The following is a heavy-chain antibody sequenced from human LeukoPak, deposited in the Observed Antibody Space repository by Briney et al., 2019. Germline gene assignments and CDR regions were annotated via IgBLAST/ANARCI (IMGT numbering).Heavy chain of an antibody. CDR1: GGSISSSSYY. J-gene: IGHJ4*02. V-gene: IGHV4-39*07. CDR3: AREWVAGTRRSDY. CDR2: AYYTGST. Sequence: PSETLSLTCTVSGGSISSSSYYWGWIRQPPGKGLEWIGSAYYTGSTYYNPSLKSRVTKSVDTSKNQFSLKLSSVTAADTAVYYCAREWVAGTRRSDYWGQGFLVTVSS. D-gene: IGHD6-19*01.